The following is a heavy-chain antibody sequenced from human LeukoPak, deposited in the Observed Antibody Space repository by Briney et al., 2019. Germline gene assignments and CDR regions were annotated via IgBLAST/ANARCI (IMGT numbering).Heavy chain of an antibody. D-gene: IGHD4-17*01. J-gene: IGHJ4*02. Sequence: GGSLRLSCAASGFTFSSYAMSWVRQAPGKGLEWVSSISGSGDRTYYADSVKGRFTISRDNSKNTLFLQMNSLRAEDTAVYYCAKDDYGRFDYWGQGTLVTVSS. CDR2: ISGSGDRT. CDR3: AKDDYGRFDY. V-gene: IGHV3-23*01. CDR1: GFTFSSYA.